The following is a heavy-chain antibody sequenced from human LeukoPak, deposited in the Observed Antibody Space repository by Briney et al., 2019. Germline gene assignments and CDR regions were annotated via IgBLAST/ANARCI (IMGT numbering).Heavy chain of an antibody. D-gene: IGHD4-23*01. Sequence: GGSLRLSCAASGFTFSSYWMSWVRQAPGKGLEWVANIKQDGSEKYYVDSVKGRFTISRDNAKNSLYLQMNSLRAEDTAVYYCARGRGDYGGNTGFDYWGQGTLVTVSS. CDR3: ARGRGDYGGNTGFDY. CDR1: GFTFSSYW. J-gene: IGHJ4*02. CDR2: IKQDGSEK. V-gene: IGHV3-7*01.